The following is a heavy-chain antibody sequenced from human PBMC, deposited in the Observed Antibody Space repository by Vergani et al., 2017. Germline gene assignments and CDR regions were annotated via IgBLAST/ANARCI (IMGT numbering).Heavy chain of an antibody. CDR1: GGSFSGYY. Sequence: QVQLQQWGAGLLKPSETLSLTCAVYGGSFSGYYWSWIRQPPGKGLEWIGEINHSGSTNYNPSLKSRVTISVDTSKNQFSLKLSSVTAADTAVYYCAREGRNYYGSGSSGMDVWGQGTTVTVSS. J-gene: IGHJ6*02. CDR3: AREGRNYYGSGSSGMDV. V-gene: IGHV4-34*01. D-gene: IGHD3-10*01. CDR2: INHSGST.